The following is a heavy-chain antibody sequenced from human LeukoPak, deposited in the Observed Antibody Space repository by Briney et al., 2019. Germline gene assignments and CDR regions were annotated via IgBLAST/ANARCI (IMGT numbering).Heavy chain of an antibody. D-gene: IGHD3-10*01. CDR1: GFTFGSYA. CDR3: VIDIARDMIRGFAFFDY. J-gene: IGHJ4*02. Sequence: PGGSLRLSCAASGFTFGSYAMSWVRQAPGKGLEWVSAISGSGMSTYYGDSVKGRFNVSRDDSKNTLYLQMNSLRVEDTAVYYCVIDIARDMIRGFAFFDYWGQGTPVTVSS. CDR2: ISGSGMST. V-gene: IGHV3-23*01.